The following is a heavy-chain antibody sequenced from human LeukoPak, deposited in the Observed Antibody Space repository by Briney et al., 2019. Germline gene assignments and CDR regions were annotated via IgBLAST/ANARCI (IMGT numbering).Heavy chain of an antibody. CDR3: ARNQYDFWSSYYSDY. V-gene: IGHV1-69*06. J-gene: IGHJ4*02. Sequence: GSSVKVSCKASGGTFSSYAIGWVRQAPGQGLEWMGGIIPIFGTANYAQKFQGRVTITADKSTSTAYMELSSLRSEDTAVYYCARNQYDFWSSYYSDYWGQGTLVTVSS. CDR1: GGTFSSYA. D-gene: IGHD3-3*01. CDR2: IIPIFGTA.